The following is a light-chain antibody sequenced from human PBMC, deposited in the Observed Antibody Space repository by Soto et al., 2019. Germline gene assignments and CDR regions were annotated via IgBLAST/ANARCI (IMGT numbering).Light chain of an antibody. J-gene: IGKJ5*01. CDR2: WAS. Sequence: IVMTQSPYSLAVSLGERATINCKSSQSILSSSNNKNYLAWYQQKPGQPPKLLISWASMRDSGVPDRFSGSGSGAEFTLTINSLQAEDVAVYYCQQYYNSPITFGQGTRLEIK. CDR1: QSILSSSNNKNY. CDR3: QQYYNSPIT. V-gene: IGKV4-1*01.